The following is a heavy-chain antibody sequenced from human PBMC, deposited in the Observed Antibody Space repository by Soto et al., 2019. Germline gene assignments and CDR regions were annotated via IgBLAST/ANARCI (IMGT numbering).Heavy chain of an antibody. CDR2: ISWNSGSI. V-gene: IGHV3-9*01. J-gene: IGHJ1*01. D-gene: IGHD2-2*01. CDR3: ARATSLPAASPEYFQH. Sequence: GGSLRLSCAASGFTFDDYAMHWVRQAPGKGLEWVSGISWNSGSIGYADSVKGRFTISRDNAKNSLYLQMNSLRAEDTALYYCARATSLPAASPEYFQHWGQGTLVTVSS. CDR1: GFTFDDYA.